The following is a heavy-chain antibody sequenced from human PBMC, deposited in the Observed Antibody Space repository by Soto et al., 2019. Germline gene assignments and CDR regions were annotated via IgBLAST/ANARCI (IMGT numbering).Heavy chain of an antibody. CDR3: ARGVLA. D-gene: IGHD2-8*01. CDR2: ISPSGSP. V-gene: IGHV4-30-2*01. CDR1: GGSVNSGGYS. Sequence: PSETLSLTCSVSGGSVNSGGYSWSWIRQPPGKGLEWIGLISPSGSPAYNTSLKSRVTISVDRSNNQISLELSSVTAADTAVYYCARGVLAWGPGTLVT. J-gene: IGHJ5*02.